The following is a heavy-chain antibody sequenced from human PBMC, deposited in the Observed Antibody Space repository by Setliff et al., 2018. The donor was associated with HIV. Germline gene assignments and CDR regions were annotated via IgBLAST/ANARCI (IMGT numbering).Heavy chain of an antibody. D-gene: IGHD3-10*01. J-gene: IGHJ5*02. CDR3: ARRIDDSGSFPDKNWFDT. CDR1: GGSISSYY. V-gene: IGHV4-4*09. Sequence: PSETLSLTCTVSGGSISSYYWSWIRQSPGGGLEWIGFIFSSGSTKYNPSLQSRVTTSIDTSKNQFSLRLTSVTAADTAVYYCARRIDDSGSFPDKNWFDTWGQGSLVTVSS. CDR2: IFSSGST.